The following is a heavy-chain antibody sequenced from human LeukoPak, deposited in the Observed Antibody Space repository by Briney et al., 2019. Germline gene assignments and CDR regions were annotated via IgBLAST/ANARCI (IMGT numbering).Heavy chain of an antibody. CDR2: INPNSGGT. D-gene: IGHD4-17*01. CDR3: ARDDLDYGDYVLGWFDP. V-gene: IGHV1-2*02. J-gene: IGHJ5*02. CDR1: GYTFTGYY. Sequence: ASVKVSCKASGYTFTGYYMHWVRQAPGQGLEWMGWINPNSGGTNYAQKFQGRVTMTRDTSISTAYMELSRLRSDDTAVYYCARDDLDYGDYVLGWFDPWGQGTLVTVSS.